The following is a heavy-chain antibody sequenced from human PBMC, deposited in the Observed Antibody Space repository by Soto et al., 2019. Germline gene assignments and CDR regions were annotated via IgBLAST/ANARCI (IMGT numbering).Heavy chain of an antibody. Sequence: SETLSLTCAVSGGSISSSNWWSWVRQPPGKGLEWIGEIYHSGSTNYNPSLKGRVTISVDKSKNQFSLKLSSVTAADTAVYYCARGRRTAMGESPFFDPWGQGTLVTVSS. D-gene: IGHD5-18*01. J-gene: IGHJ5*02. CDR2: IYHSGST. CDR1: GGSISSSNW. CDR3: ARGRRTAMGESPFFDP. V-gene: IGHV4-4*02.